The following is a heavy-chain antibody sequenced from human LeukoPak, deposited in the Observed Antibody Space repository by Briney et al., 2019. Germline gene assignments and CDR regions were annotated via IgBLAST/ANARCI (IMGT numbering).Heavy chain of an antibody. CDR3: ARNSRYSFDI. D-gene: IGHD4-11*01. CDR2: IKSDASEK. V-gene: IGHV3-7*02. J-gene: IGHJ3*02. Sequence: GGSLRLSCAASGFTFSNYWMAWLRQAPGKGLEWVALIKSDASEKYYVDSVKGRVTISRDNAKNSLYLPMNSLRAEDTAVYYCARNSRYSFDIWGQGTMVTVSS. CDR1: GFTFSNYW.